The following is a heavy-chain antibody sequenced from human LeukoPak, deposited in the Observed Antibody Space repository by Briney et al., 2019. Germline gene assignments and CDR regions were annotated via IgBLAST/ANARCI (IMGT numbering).Heavy chain of an antibody. CDR2: INPNSGGT. D-gene: IGHD2-15*01. CDR3: ARGPRVAATYRYYMDV. J-gene: IGHJ6*03. CDR1: GYTFTGYY. V-gene: IGHV1-2*02. Sequence: ASVKVSCEASGYTFTGYYMHWVRQAPGQGLEWMGWINPNSGGTNYAQMFQGRVTMTRDTSISTAYMELRRLRSDDTAVYYCARGPRVAATYRYYMDVWGKGATVTVSS.